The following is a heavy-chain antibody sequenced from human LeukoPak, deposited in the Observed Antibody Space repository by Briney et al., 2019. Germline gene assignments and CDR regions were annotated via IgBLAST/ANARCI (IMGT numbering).Heavy chain of an antibody. CDR2: ISGYNGDT. Sequence: ASVKVSCKASGYTFTSYGISWVRQAPGRGLEWKGWISGYNGDTNYAQKLQGRVTMTTDTSTRRAYMELRSLKSDDTAVYHCAVCSSTSSRWFDPWGQGTLVTVSS. V-gene: IGHV1-18*01. CDR3: AVCSSTSSRWFDP. J-gene: IGHJ5*02. CDR1: GYTFTSYG. D-gene: IGHD2-2*01.